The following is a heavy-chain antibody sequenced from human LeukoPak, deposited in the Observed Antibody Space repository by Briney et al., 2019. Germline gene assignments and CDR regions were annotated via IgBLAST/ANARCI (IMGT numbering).Heavy chain of an antibody. CDR3: ARSLPAASGYYYYGMDV. J-gene: IGHJ6*02. Sequence: SETLSLTCTVSGGSISSYYWSWIRQPPGKGLEWIGYIYYSGSTNYNPSLKSRVTISVGTSKNQFSLRLSSVTAADTAVYYCARSLPAASGYYYYGMDVWGQGTTVTVSS. CDR1: GGSISSYY. D-gene: IGHD2-2*01. V-gene: IGHV4-59*01. CDR2: IYYSGST.